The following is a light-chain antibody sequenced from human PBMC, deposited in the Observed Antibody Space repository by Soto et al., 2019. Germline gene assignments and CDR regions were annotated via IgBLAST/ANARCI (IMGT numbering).Light chain of an antibody. CDR1: QSVNSN. CDR2: GAS. V-gene: IGKV3-15*01. CDR3: QQYGSSPPIT. J-gene: IGKJ5*01. Sequence: EIVMTQSPATLSLTPGERATLSCRTSQSVNSNLAWYQQKAGQAPRLLIYGASTRATGIPARFSGSGSGTEFTLTISRLEPEDFAVYYCQQYGSSPPITFGQGTRLEIK.